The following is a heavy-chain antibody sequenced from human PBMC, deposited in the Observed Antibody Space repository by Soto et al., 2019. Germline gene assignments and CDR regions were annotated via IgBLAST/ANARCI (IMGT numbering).Heavy chain of an antibody. CDR3: ARAYDRAAAGSILYFDY. CDR1: GGSISSGGYY. CDR2: IYYSGST. V-gene: IGHV4-31*03. J-gene: IGHJ4*02. Sequence: QVQLQESGPGLVKPSQTLSLTCTVSGGSISSGGYYWSWIRQHPGKGLEWIGYIYYSGSTYYNPSLKSRVTISVDTSKNQFSLKLSSVTAADTAVYYCARAYDRAAAGSILYFDYWGQGTLVTVSS. D-gene: IGHD6-13*01.